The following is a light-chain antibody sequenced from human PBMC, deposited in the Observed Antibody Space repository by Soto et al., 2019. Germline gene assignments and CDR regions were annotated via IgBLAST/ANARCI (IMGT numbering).Light chain of an antibody. CDR1: SSNIGDNP. Sequence: QSVLTQPPSASGTLGQRITISCSGSSSNIGDNPVNWYQQLPGAAPKLLIYINDQRPSGVPDRYSGSKSGTSASLAISGLQPEDEAEYYFAAWDDSLNAVFGTGTKVTVL. V-gene: IGLV1-44*01. CDR3: AAWDDSLNAV. CDR2: IND. J-gene: IGLJ1*01.